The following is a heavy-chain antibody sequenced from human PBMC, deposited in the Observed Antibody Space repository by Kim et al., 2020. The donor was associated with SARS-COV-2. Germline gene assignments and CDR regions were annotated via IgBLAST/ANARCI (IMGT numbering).Heavy chain of an antibody. CDR2: INHSGST. V-gene: IGHV4-34*01. CDR1: GGSFSGYH. D-gene: IGHD2-2*02. J-gene: IGHJ6*02. CDR3: ARGRAGVVPGPILGIGPHYDYYVMDV. Sequence: SETLSLTCAVYGGSFSGYHWSWIRQPPGKGLDWIGEINHSGSTNYNPSLKSRVTISVDTSKNQFSLKLRSVTAGDTAVYYCARGRAGVVPGPILGIGPHYDYYVMDVWGQGTTVTVSS.